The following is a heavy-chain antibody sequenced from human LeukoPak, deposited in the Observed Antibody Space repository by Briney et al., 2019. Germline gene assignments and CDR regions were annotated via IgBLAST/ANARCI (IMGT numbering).Heavy chain of an antibody. J-gene: IGHJ6*03. CDR2: IYTSGST. CDR3: ARGLYSTGYMDV. Sequence: SETLSLTCTVSGGSISSGSYYWSWIRQPAGKGLEWIGRIYTSGSTNYNPSLKSRVTMSVDTSKNQFSLKLSSVTAADTAVYYCARGLYSTGYMDVWGKGTTVTVSS. D-gene: IGHD6-25*01. CDR1: GGSISSGSYY. V-gene: IGHV4-61*02.